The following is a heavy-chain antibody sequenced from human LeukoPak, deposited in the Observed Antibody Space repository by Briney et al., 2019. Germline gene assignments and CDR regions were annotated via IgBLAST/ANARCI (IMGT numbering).Heavy chain of an antibody. D-gene: IGHD6-13*01. Sequence: TSGTLSLTCAVSGGSISSSSYYWGWIRQPPGKGLEWIGSIYYSGSTYYNPSLKSRVTISVDTSKNQFSLKLSSVTAADTAVYYCARRIAAAGLNYAEYFQHWGQGTLVTVSS. CDR3: ARRIAAAGLNYAEYFQH. CDR2: IYYSGST. J-gene: IGHJ1*01. CDR1: GGSISSSSYY. V-gene: IGHV4-39*01.